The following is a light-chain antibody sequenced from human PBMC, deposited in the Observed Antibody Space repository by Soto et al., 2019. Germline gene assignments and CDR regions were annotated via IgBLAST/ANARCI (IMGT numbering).Light chain of an antibody. J-gene: IGLJ2*01. CDR1: SSDVGGYNY. Sequence: QSVLTQPASVSGSPGQSITISCTGTSSDVGGYNYVSWYQQHPGKAPKLTIYDVSNRPSGVSNRFSGSKSGNTASLTISGLQAEDEADYYCSSYTSSSTLGHVVFGGGTKLTVL. CDR2: DVS. V-gene: IGLV2-14*01. CDR3: SSYTSSSTLGHVV.